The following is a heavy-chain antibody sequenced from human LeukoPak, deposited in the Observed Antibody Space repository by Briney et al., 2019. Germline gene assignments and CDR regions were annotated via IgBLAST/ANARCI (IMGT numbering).Heavy chain of an antibody. V-gene: IGHV4-59*11. J-gene: IGHJ6*03. D-gene: IGHD3-10*01. CDR1: GGSISSHY. CDR3: ARVVYYGSGSPYMDV. Sequence: PSETLSLTCTVSGGSISSHYWSWIRQPPGKGLEWIGYIYYSGSTNYNPSLKSRVTISVDTSKNQFSLKLSSVTAADTAVYYCARVVYYGSGSPYMDVWGKGTTVTVSS. CDR2: IYYSGST.